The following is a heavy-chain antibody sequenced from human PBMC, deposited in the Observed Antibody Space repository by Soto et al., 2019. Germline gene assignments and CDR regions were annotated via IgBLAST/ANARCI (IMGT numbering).Heavy chain of an antibody. D-gene: IGHD4-17*01. Sequence: QITLKESGPTLVKPTQTLTLTCTFSGFSLSTSGVGVGWIRQPPGKALEWLALIYWDDDRRYSPSLKSRLTITKHTPKNQVVLTMTNMDPVDTATYYCAPRAPNDYGDYHWFDPWGQGTLVTVSS. V-gene: IGHV2-5*02. CDR1: GFSLSTSGVG. J-gene: IGHJ5*02. CDR2: IYWDDDR. CDR3: APRAPNDYGDYHWFDP.